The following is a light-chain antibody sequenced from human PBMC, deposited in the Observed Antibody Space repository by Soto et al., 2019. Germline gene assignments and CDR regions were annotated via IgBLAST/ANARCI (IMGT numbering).Light chain of an antibody. Sequence: AIQLTQSPSSLSASVGDRVTITCRASQDIRGALAWYQQKPGKAPKILIYDVSSLQSGVPSRFSGSSSGTDFTLTISGLQPEDFGTYYCQQFNSYPIIFGQGTRLDIK. J-gene: IGKJ5*01. CDR1: QDIRGA. CDR3: QQFNSYPII. V-gene: IGKV1-13*02. CDR2: DVS.